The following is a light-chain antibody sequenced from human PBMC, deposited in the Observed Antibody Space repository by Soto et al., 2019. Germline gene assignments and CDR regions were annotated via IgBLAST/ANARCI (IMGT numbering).Light chain of an antibody. V-gene: IGLV1-51*01. J-gene: IGLJ2*01. CDR2: DDN. Sequence: QSVLTQPPSVSAAPGQKVTISCSGSSSNIGNNYVSWYQHLPGTAPKLLIYDDNKRPSGIPDRFSGSKSGTSATLGITGLQTGDEADYYCGTWDSSLSAAIFGGGTKLTV. CDR1: SSNIGNNY. CDR3: GTWDSSLSAAI.